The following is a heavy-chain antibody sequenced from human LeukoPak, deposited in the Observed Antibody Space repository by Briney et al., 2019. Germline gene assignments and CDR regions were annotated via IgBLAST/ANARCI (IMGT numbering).Heavy chain of an antibody. Sequence: SVKVSCKASGFTFTSSAMQWVRQARGQRLEWIGWIVVGSGNTNYAQKFQERVTITRDMSTSTAYMELSSLRSEDTAVYYCARAKSIAARPPDYWGQGTLVTVSS. CDR3: ARAKSIAARPPDY. V-gene: IGHV1-58*02. J-gene: IGHJ4*02. CDR1: GFTFTSSA. CDR2: IVVGSGNT. D-gene: IGHD6-6*01.